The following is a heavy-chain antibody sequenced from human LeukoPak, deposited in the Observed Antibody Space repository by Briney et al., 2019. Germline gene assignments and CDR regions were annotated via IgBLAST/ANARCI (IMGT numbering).Heavy chain of an antibody. CDR3: ARGQRYFDWFSY. CDR2: IYSSGST. Sequence: TPSETLSRTCTVSYGSISSYYWSWIRQPAGKGLEWIGRIYSSGSTNYNPSLKSRVTMSVDTSKNQFSLKLSSVTAADTAIYYCARGQRYFDWFSYWGQGTRVTVSS. D-gene: IGHD3-9*01. J-gene: IGHJ4*02. V-gene: IGHV4-4*07. CDR1: YGSISSYY.